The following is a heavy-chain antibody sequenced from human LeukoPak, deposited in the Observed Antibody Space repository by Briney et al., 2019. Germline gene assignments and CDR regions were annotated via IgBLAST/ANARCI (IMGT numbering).Heavy chain of an antibody. D-gene: IGHD1-7*01. V-gene: IGHV4-61*02. J-gene: IGHJ4*02. CDR1: GGSISSGSYY. CDR2: IYTSGST. CDR3: VRQTGTTSDY. Sequence: SETLSLTCAVSGGSISSGSYYWSWIRQPAGKGLEWIGRIYTSGSTNYNPSLKSRVTISVDTSKNQFSLKLSSVTAADTAVYYCVRQTGTTSDYWGQGTLVTVSS.